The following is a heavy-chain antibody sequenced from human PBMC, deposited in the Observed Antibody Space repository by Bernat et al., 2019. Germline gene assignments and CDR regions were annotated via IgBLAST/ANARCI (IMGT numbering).Heavy chain of an antibody. Sequence: VQLVESGGGVVQPGRSLRLSCVASGFTFSDYSLHWVRQAPGKGLEWVAVVSYDGRNKYYADSVQGRFIISRDDSENTLYLQMDSLKSEDTAVYYCVRDGAALYYYPGMDVWGRGTTVTVSS. CDR2: VSYDGRNK. J-gene: IGHJ6*02. CDR1: GFTFSDYS. CDR3: VRDGAALYYYPGMDV. V-gene: IGHV3-30*04. D-gene: IGHD6-25*01.